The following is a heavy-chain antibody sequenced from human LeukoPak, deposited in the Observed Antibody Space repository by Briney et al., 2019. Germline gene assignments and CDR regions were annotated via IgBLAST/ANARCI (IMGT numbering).Heavy chain of an antibody. D-gene: IGHD1-1*01. J-gene: IGHJ4*02. CDR1: GFTFSSYG. Sequence: GGSLRLSCAASGFTFSSYGMPWVRQAPGKGLEWVAVISYDGSNKYYADSVKGRFTISRDNSKNTLYLQMNSLRAEDTAVYYCAKDQGNWNGLDYWGQGTLVTVSS. CDR2: ISYDGSNK. V-gene: IGHV3-30*18. CDR3: AKDQGNWNGLDY.